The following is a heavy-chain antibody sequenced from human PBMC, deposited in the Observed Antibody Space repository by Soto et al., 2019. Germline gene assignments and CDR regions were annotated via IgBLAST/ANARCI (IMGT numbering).Heavy chain of an antibody. CDR2: ISYDANSV. CDR1: GFLFSAYD. V-gene: IGHV3-30-3*01. J-gene: IGHJ4*02. Sequence: QVQLVESGGGVAQPGRSLRLSCAASGFLFSAYDFHWVRLAPGKGLEWVAAISYDANSVDYADSVKGRFTISRDHSAKPLYLRMNSLRTEGSAMYFCARVNGHIGSDLGYWGQGTLVTVST. D-gene: IGHD5-12*01. CDR3: ARVNGHIGSDLGY.